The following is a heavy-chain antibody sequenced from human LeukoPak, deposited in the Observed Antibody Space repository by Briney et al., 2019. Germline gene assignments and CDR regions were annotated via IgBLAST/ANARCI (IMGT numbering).Heavy chain of an antibody. J-gene: IGHJ5*02. Sequence: SETLSLTCTVSGYSISSGYYWGWIRQPPGKGLEWIGSIYHSGSTYYNPPLKSRVTISVDTSKNQFSLKLSSVTAADTAVYYCARGEKSNWFDPWGQGTLVTVSS. CDR2: IYHSGST. CDR3: ARGEKSNWFDP. CDR1: GYSISSGYY. V-gene: IGHV4-38-2*02.